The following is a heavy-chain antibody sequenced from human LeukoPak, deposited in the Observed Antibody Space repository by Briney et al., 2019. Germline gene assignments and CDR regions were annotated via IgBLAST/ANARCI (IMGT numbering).Heavy chain of an antibody. Sequence: PSETLSLTCSVSGGSISISSYYWGWIRQPPGKGLEWIGEIYHSGSTNYNPSLKSRVTISVDKSKNQFSLKLSSVTAADTAVYYCARARVVTAPFDYWGQGTLVTVSS. D-gene: IGHD2-21*02. CDR3: ARARVVTAPFDY. V-gene: IGHV4-39*07. J-gene: IGHJ4*02. CDR2: IYHSGST. CDR1: GGSISISSYY.